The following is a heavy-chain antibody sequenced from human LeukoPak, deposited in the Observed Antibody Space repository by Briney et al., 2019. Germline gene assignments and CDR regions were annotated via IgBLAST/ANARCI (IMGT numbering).Heavy chain of an antibody. V-gene: IGHV3-30*03. Sequence: GGSLRLSCAASGFTFSSYSMNWVRQAPGKGLEWVAVISYDGSNKYYADSVKGRFTISRDNSKNTLYLQMNSLRAEDTAVYYCAREPYGDYVGGGAFDIWGQGTMVTVSS. J-gene: IGHJ3*02. CDR1: GFTFSSYS. CDR3: AREPYGDYVGGGAFDI. D-gene: IGHD4-17*01. CDR2: ISYDGSNK.